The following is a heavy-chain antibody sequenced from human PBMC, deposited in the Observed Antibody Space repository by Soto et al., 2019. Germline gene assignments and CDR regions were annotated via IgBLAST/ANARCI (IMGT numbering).Heavy chain of an antibody. CDR1: GFSLSTSGVG. CDR2: MYWNGDK. CDR3: GHRSSSYDCSGNDY. J-gene: IGHJ4*02. D-gene: IGHD5-12*01. Sequence: QITLKASGPTLVKPTQTLTLTCSFSGFSLSTSGVGVVWIRQPPGKALEWLAIMYWNGDKRYSPSLKSRLTITEDTSTNQVVLTMTNMDPVDTATYYCGHRSSSYDCSGNDYWGQGTLVTVSS. V-gene: IGHV2-5*01.